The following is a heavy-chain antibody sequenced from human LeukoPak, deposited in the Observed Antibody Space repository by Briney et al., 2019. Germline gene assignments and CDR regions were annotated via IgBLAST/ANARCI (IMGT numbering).Heavy chain of an antibody. V-gene: IGHV4-39*01. D-gene: IGHD2-8*01. CDR3: ARGTVYASQPNFDY. J-gene: IGHJ4*02. Sequence: SETLSLTCTVSGGSISSSSDWWGWIRQPPGKGLEWIGSIYYSGSTYYNPSLKSRITISVDTSKNQFSLKLNSVTAADTAVYYCARGTVYASQPNFDYWGQGTLVTVSS. CDR1: GGSISSSSDW. CDR2: IYYSGST.